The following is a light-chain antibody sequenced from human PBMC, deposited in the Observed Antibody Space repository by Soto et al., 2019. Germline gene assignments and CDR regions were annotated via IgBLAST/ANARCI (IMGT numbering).Light chain of an antibody. V-gene: IGKV1-39*01. CDR3: QQSYSTPQT. CDR1: QSISSY. Sequence: SPSSLSASVGDRVTITCRASQSISSYLNWYQQKPGKAPKLLIYAASSLQSGVPSRFSGSGSGTDFTLTISSLQPEDFATYYCQQSYSTPQTFGQGTKVDIK. J-gene: IGKJ1*01. CDR2: AAS.